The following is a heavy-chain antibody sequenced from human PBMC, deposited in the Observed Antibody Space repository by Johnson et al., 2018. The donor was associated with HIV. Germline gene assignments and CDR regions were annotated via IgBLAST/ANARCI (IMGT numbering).Heavy chain of an antibody. D-gene: IGHD3-3*01. J-gene: IGHJ3*02. CDR2: IGTAGDT. CDR1: GFTFSSYD. CDR3: ARDTGGEYYNFWSGYARGRDAFDI. Sequence: VQLVESGGGLVQPGGSQRLSCAASGFTFSSYDMHWVRQATGKGLEWVSAIGTAGDTYYPGSVKGRFTISRENAKNSLYLQMNSLRAGDTAVYYCARDTGGEYYNFWSGYARGRDAFDIRGQGTMVTVSS. V-gene: IGHV3-13*01.